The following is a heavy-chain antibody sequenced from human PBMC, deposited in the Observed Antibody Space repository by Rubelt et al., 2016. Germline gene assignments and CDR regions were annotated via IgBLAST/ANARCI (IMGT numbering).Heavy chain of an antibody. V-gene: IGHV1-2*02. D-gene: IGHD2-2*02. Sequence: QVQLVQSGAEVKKPGASVKVSCKASGYTFTGYYMHWVRQAPGQGLEWMGWINPNSGGTNYGQKFQGRVTMTRDTSISTAYMELSRLRSDDTAVYYCARDAGVPAAIPSDYYYYGMDVWGQGTTVTVS. CDR3: ARDAGVPAAIPSDYYYYGMDV. J-gene: IGHJ6*02. CDR1: GYTFTGYY. CDR2: INPNSGGT.